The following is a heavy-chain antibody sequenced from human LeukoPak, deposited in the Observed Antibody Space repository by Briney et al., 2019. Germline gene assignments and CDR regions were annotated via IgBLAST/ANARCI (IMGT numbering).Heavy chain of an antibody. J-gene: IGHJ4*02. CDR2: IYSGGST. V-gene: IGHV3-66*01. CDR3: AIAAAGTNYYFDY. D-gene: IGHD6-13*01. CDR1: GFTVSSNH. Sequence: GSLRLSCAASGFTVSSNHMSWVRQAPGKGLEWVSVIYSGGSTYYADSVKGRFTISRDNSKNTLYLQMNSLRAEDTAVYYCAIAAAGTNYYFDYWGQGTLVTVSS.